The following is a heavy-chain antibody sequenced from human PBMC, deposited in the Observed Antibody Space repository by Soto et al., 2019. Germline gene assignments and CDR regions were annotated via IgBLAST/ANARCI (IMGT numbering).Heavy chain of an antibody. CDR3: AREGAGGGYGGFFDY. CDR1: GYTFTSYS. Sequence: QVQLVQSGAEVKKPGASVKVSCKASGYTFTSYSITWVRQAPGQGLEWMGWISTYNGNTNYAQKLQGRISMTTDTSTSTAYMELGSLRSDDTAVYYCAREGAGGGYGGFFDYWGQGTLVAVSS. J-gene: IGHJ4*02. V-gene: IGHV1-18*01. CDR2: ISTYNGNT. D-gene: IGHD2-8*02.